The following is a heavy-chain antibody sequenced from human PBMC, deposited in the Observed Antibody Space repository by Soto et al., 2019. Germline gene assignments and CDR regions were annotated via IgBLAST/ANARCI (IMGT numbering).Heavy chain of an antibody. CDR2: ISAYNGDT. Sequence: ASVKVSCKASGYTFASYGISWVRQAPGQGPEWMGWISAYNGDTNYAQKFQGRVTLTTDTSTSTAYMELRSLRSDDTAVYYCARENSYFDYWGQGTLVTVSS. CDR1: GYTFASYG. J-gene: IGHJ4*02. CDR3: ARENSYFDY. V-gene: IGHV1-18*01.